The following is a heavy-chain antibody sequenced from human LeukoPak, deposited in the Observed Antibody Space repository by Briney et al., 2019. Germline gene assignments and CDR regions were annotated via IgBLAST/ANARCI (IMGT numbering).Heavy chain of an antibody. CDR3: AKLRYYDFWSGSDY. J-gene: IGHJ4*02. CDR1: GFTFSRYS. Sequence: GGSLRLSCAASGFTFSRYSMNWVRQAPGKGLEWVSYVSEISGTIYYADSVKGRFTISRDNAQNSLYLQMNSLRAEDTAVYYCAKLRYYDFWSGSDYWGQGTLVTVSS. D-gene: IGHD3-3*01. V-gene: IGHV3-48*01. CDR2: VSEISGTI.